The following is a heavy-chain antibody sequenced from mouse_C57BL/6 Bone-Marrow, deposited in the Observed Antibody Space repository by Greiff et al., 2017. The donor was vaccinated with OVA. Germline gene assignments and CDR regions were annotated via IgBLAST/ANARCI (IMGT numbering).Heavy chain of an antibody. Sequence: EVKVEESGGGLVKPGGSLKLSCAASGFTFSDYGMHWVRQAPEKGLEWVAYISSGSSTIYYADTVKGRFTISRDNAKNTLFLQMTSLRSEDTAMYYCARRDLDYPYAMDYWGQGTSVTVSS. CDR3: ARRDLDYPYAMDY. V-gene: IGHV5-17*01. CDR1: GFTFSDYG. D-gene: IGHD2-13*01. CDR2: ISSGSSTI. J-gene: IGHJ4*01.